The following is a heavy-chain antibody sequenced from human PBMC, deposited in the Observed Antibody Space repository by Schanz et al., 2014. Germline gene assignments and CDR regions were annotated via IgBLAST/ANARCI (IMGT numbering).Heavy chain of an antibody. J-gene: IGHJ4*02. CDR3: ARDGIAATTDFEY. D-gene: IGHD1-1*01. CDR2: LSSDSRQV. CDR1: GFIFSSYN. Sequence: EVQLVESGGGMVKPGGSLRLSCVASGFIFSSYNMNWVRQSPGKGLEWVSFLSSDSRQVYYVESAKGRFTISRDNAKNSLYLQMDSLRGDDTAVYYCARDGIAATTDFEYWGQGVLVTVSS. V-gene: IGHV3-21*06.